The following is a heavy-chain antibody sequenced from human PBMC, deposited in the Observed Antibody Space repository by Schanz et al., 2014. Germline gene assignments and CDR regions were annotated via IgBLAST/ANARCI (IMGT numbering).Heavy chain of an antibody. J-gene: IGHJ6*02. D-gene: IGHD3-10*01. CDR3: AKDGPGGSGSYSADGGMDV. Sequence: EVQVVESGGGLVQPGGSLRLSCAASGFSFSSYAMGWVRQARGKGLEWVSAMNESHGTIYYADSVKGRFTISRDNSKSTLYLQMNSLRAEDTAVYYCAKDGPGGSGSYSADGGMDVWGQGTTVTVSS. V-gene: IGHV3-23*04. CDR2: MNESHGTI. CDR1: GFSFSSYA.